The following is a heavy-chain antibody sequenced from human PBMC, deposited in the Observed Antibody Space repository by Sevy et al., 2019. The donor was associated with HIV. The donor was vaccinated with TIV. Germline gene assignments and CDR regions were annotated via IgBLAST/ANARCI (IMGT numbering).Heavy chain of an antibody. CDR3: TRFVGATTDFDY. Sequence: GGSLRLSCTASGFTFGDYAMSWFRQAPGKGLEWVGFIRSKAYGGTTEYAASVKGRFTISRDDSKSIAYLQMKSLKTEDTAVYYCTRFVGATTDFDYWGQGTLVTVSS. CDR2: IRSKAYGGTT. V-gene: IGHV3-49*03. CDR1: GFTFGDYA. J-gene: IGHJ4*02. D-gene: IGHD1-26*01.